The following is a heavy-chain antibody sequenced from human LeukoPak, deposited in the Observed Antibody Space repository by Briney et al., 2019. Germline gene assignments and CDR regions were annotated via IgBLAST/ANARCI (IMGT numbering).Heavy chain of an antibody. J-gene: IGHJ4*02. CDR3: ARDLYSSGWYTSYYFDY. D-gene: IGHD6-19*01. CDR1: GFTFSSYA. CDR2: ISYDGSNK. V-gene: IGHV3-30*04. Sequence: PGGSLRLSCAASGFTFSSYAMHWVRQAPGKGLEWVAVISYDGSNKYYADSVKGRFTISRDNSKNTLYLQMNSLRAEDTAVYYCARDLYSSGWYTSYYFDYWGQGTLVTVSS.